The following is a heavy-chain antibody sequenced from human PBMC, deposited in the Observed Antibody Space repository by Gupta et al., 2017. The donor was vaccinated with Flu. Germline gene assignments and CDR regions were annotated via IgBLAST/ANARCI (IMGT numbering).Heavy chain of an antibody. CDR2: IPDYNGHK. D-gene: IGHD3-22*01. CDR3: AREHYESSCSFTFHY. CDR1: YG. V-gene: IGHV1-18*01. J-gene: IGHJ4*01. Sequence: YGIRWVRHASGQGLEWMVGIPDYNGHKKYAQNRQGRVNMPTHNSTSTAYLVLRTVSSPYSALYYCAREHYESSCSFTFHYWGHGTLVKVSS.